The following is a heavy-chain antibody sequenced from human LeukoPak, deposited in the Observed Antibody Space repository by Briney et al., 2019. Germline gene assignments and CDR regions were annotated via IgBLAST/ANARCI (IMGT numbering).Heavy chain of an antibody. Sequence: SETLSLTCTVSGGSISSYYWSWIRQPPGKGLEWIGYIHYSGSTNYNPSLTSRVTISVDTSKNQFSLKLSSVTAADTAVYYCASWGSSGSLDYWGQGTLVTVSS. CDR1: GGSISSYY. V-gene: IGHV4-59*01. D-gene: IGHD6-19*01. CDR3: ASWGSSGSLDY. J-gene: IGHJ4*02. CDR2: IHYSGST.